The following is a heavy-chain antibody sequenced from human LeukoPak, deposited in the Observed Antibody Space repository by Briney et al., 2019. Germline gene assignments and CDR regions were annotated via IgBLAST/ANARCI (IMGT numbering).Heavy chain of an antibody. J-gene: IGHJ4*02. CDR2: IYYGGST. CDR3: ARSLTYSYGHFDY. D-gene: IGHD5-18*01. V-gene: IGHV4-59*01. CDR1: GGSISSYY. Sequence: PSETLSLTCTVSGGSISSYYWSWIRQPPGKGLEWIGYIYYGGSTNYNPSLKSRVTISVDTSKNQFSLKLSSVTAADTAVYYCARSLTYSYGHFDYWGQGTLVTVSS.